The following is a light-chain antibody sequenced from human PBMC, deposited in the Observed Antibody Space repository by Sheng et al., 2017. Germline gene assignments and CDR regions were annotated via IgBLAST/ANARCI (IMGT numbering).Light chain of an antibody. Sequence: EIVLTQSPGTLSLSPGERATLSCRASQSVSSSYLAWYQQKPGQAPRLLIYVASSRATGIPDRFSGSGSGTDFTLTISRLEPEDFAVYYXQQYGXSRGTFGQGTKVEIK. V-gene: IGKV3-20*01. CDR3: QQYGXSRGT. J-gene: IGKJ1*01. CDR1: QSVSSSY. CDR2: VAS.